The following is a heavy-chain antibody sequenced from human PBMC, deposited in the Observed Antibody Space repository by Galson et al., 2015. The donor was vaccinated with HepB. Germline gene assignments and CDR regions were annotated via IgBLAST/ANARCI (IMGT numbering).Heavy chain of an antibody. CDR1: GFTFRNYA. Sequence: SLRLSCAASGFTFRNYAMSWVRQAPGKGLEWVSAITPSGDNTYSADSVKGRFTISRDNSQNTLFLQMNSLRADDTAIYFCAKVFPEKTVGWYRQALYYFDSWGQGTRVTVSS. V-gene: IGHV3-23*01. D-gene: IGHD6-19*01. CDR3: AKVFPEKTVGWYRQALYYFDS. J-gene: IGHJ4*02. CDR2: ITPSGDNT.